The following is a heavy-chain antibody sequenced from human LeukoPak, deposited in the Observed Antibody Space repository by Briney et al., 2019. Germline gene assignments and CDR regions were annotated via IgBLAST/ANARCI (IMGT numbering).Heavy chain of an antibody. V-gene: IGHV3-23*01. CDR3: AKWGDYDILTGYYDSDY. CDR1: GFTFSNYA. CDR2: IFGSGGST. Sequence: GGSLRLSCAASGFTFSNYAMSWFRKAPGKGLEWFSAIFGSGGSTYYADSVKGRFTISRDNPKNTLYLQMNSLRAEDTAVYYCAKWGDYDILTGYYDSDYWGQGTLVTVSS. J-gene: IGHJ4*02. D-gene: IGHD3-9*01.